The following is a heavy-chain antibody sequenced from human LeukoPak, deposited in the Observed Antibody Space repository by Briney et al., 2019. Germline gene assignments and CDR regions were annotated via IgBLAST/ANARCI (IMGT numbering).Heavy chain of an antibody. D-gene: IGHD3-10*01. CDR2: IIPIFGTA. CDR1: GGTFSSYA. J-gene: IGHJ6*03. CDR3: ARDGGTMVRGVTSSPGRYYYYYMDV. Sequence: SVKVSCKASGGTFSSYAISWVRQAPGQGLEWMGGIIPIFGTANYAQKFQGRVTITADESTSTADMELSSLRSEDTAVYYCARDGGTMVRGVTSSPGRYYYYYMDVWGKGTTVTVSS. V-gene: IGHV1-69*13.